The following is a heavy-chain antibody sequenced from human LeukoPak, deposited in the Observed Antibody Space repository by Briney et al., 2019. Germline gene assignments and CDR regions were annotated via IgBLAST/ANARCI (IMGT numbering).Heavy chain of an antibody. D-gene: IGHD2-21*01. CDR2: ISSWSGITK. CDR1: GFSFSGYS. CDR3: ARVWPGDY. V-gene: IGHV3-48*02. J-gene: IGHJ4*02. Sequence: PGGSLRLSCAASGFSFSGYSMKWVRQAPGKGLEWVSYISSWSGITKHYADSVKGRFTISRDNAKSSLYLQMNSLRDEDTAVYYCARVWPGDYWGQGTLVTVSS.